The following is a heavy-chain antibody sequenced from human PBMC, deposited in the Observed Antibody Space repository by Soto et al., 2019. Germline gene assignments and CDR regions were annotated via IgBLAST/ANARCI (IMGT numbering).Heavy chain of an antibody. J-gene: IGHJ6*02. CDR1: GGSFSGYY. CDR2: INHSGST. CDR3: ARGDRSPYYDFWSGYPGGYYGMDV. D-gene: IGHD3-3*01. V-gene: IGHV4-34*01. Sequence: AETLSLTCAVYGGSFSGYYWSWIRQPPGKGLEWIGEINHSGSTNYNPSLKSRVTISVDTPKNQFSLKLSSVTAADTAVYYCARGDRSPYYDFWSGYPGGYYGMDVWGQGTTVTVSS.